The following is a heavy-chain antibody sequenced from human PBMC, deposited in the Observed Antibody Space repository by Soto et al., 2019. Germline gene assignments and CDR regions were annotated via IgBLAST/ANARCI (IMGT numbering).Heavy chain of an antibody. J-gene: IGHJ4*02. CDR1: GFTFSSYG. V-gene: IGHV3-33*01. D-gene: IGHD3-3*02. Sequence: GGYLRLSCAASGFTFSSYGMHWVRQAPGKGLEWVAVIWYDGSNKYYADSVKGRFTISRDNSKNTLYLQMNSLRAEDTAVYYCARELRLNTPGIFDFWVQGTLVTV. CDR3: ARELRLNTPGIFDF. CDR2: IWYDGSNK.